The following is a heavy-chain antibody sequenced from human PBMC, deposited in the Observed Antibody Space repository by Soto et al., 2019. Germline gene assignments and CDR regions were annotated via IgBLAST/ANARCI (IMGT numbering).Heavy chain of an antibody. D-gene: IGHD3-3*01. CDR1: GGSISSSSYY. CDR3: AKDRSIFGVVITYYFDY. V-gene: IGHV4-39*02. J-gene: IGHJ4*02. Sequence: SETLSLTCTVXGGSISSSSYYWGWIRQPPGKGLEWIGSIYYSGSTYYNPSLKSRVTISVDTSKNQFSLKLSSVTAADTAVYYCAKDRSIFGVVITYYFDYWGQGTLVTVSS. CDR2: IYYSGST.